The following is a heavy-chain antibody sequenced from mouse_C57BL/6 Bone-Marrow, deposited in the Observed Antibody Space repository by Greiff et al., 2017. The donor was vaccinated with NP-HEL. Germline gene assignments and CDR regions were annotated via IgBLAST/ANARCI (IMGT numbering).Heavy chain of an antibody. CDR1: GFSLTSYG. CDR3: ASGLLWLRRKGSYFDY. CDR2: IWGVGST. Sequence: VMLVESGPGLVAPSQSLSITCTVSGFSLTSYGVDWVRQSPGKGLEWLGVIWGVGSTNYNSALKSRLSISKDNSKSQVFLKMNSLQTDDTAMYYCASGLLWLRRKGSYFDYWGQGTTLTVSS. J-gene: IGHJ2*01. V-gene: IGHV2-6*01. D-gene: IGHD2-2*01.